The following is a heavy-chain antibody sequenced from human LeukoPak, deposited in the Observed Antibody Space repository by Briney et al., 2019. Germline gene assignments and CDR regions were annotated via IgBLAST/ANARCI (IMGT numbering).Heavy chain of an antibody. V-gene: IGHV3-21*01. D-gene: IGHD3-10*01. CDR1: GFTFSSHN. Sequence: GGSLRLSCAASGFTFSSHNMNWVRQAPGKGLEWVSSISSSSTYTYYADSVKGRFTISRDNAKNSLYLQMNSLRAEDTAVYYCARAISMVRGGDYWGHGTLVTVSS. CDR2: ISSSSTYT. CDR3: ARAISMVRGGDY. J-gene: IGHJ4*01.